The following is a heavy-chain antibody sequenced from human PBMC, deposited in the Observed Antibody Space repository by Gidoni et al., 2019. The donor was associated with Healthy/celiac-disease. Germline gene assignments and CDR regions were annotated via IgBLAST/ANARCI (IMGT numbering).Heavy chain of an antibody. Sequence: EVQLVESGGGLVKRGRSLRLSCTASGFTFGDYAMSWFRQAPGKGLEGVGFIRSKAYGGTTEYAASVKGRFTISRDDSKSIAYLQMNSLKTEDTAVYYCTRDQYGSGWYYFDYWGQGTLVTVSS. D-gene: IGHD6-19*01. CDR3: TRDQYGSGWYYFDY. CDR1: GFTFGDYA. V-gene: IGHV3-49*05. J-gene: IGHJ4*02. CDR2: IRSKAYGGTT.